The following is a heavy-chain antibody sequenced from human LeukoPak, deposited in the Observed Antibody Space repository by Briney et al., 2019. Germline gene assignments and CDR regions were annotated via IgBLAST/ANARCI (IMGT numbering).Heavy chain of an antibody. Sequence: ASVKVSCKASGYTFTSYGISWVRQAPGQGLKWMGWISAYNGNTNYAQKLQGRVTMTTDTSTSTAYMELRSLRSDDTAVYYCARAEVRGSIAAAVPFDYWGQGTLVTVSS. CDR2: ISAYNGNT. CDR1: GYTFTSYG. D-gene: IGHD6-13*01. J-gene: IGHJ4*02. CDR3: ARAEVRGSIAAAVPFDY. V-gene: IGHV1-18*01.